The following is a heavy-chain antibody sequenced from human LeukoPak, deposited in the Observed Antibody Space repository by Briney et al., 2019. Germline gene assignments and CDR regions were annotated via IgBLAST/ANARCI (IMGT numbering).Heavy chain of an antibody. CDR3: AKGPAQGSGSFYPY. CDR1: RFTFSSYS. D-gene: IGHD3-10*01. V-gene: IGHV3-23*01. CDR2: ISGSGGST. Sequence: GGSLRLSCAASRFTFSSYSMNWVRQAPGKGLEWVSGISGSGGSTFYSDSVKGRFTISRDNSKNTLYLQMSSLRAEDTAVYYCAKGPAQGSGSFYPYWGQGILVTVSS. J-gene: IGHJ4*02.